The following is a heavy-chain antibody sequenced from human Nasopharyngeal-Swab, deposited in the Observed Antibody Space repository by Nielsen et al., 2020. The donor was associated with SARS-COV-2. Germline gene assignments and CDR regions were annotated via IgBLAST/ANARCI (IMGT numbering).Heavy chain of an antibody. Sequence: GESLEICWAACGFTFSSYGMHWVRQAPGKGLEWVAVIWYDGSNKYYADSVKGRFTISRDNSKNTLYLQMNSLRAEDTAVYYCAREFREAYYDILTGYYMDYYYYMDVWGKGTTVTVSS. CDR1: GFTFSSYG. CDR3: AREFREAYYDILTGYYMDYYYYMDV. V-gene: IGHV3-33*01. CDR2: IWYDGSNK. D-gene: IGHD3-9*01. J-gene: IGHJ6*03.